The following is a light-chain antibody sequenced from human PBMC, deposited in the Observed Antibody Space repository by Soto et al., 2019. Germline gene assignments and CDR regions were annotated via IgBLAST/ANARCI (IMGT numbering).Light chain of an antibody. J-gene: IGKJ3*01. Sequence: DIVMTQSPDSLAVSLGERATINCKSSQSVLYSSNNKNYLAWYQQKPGQPPKLLIYWASTRESGVPARFSGSASGTDFTLTISSLQAEDVAVYYCQQYYSTLFTFGPGTKVDIK. CDR3: QQYYSTLFT. V-gene: IGKV4-1*01. CDR1: QSVLYSSNNKNY. CDR2: WAS.